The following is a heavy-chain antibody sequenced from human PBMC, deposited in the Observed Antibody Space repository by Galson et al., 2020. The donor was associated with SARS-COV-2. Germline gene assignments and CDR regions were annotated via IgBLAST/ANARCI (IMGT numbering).Heavy chain of an antibody. Sequence: TGGSLRLSCAASGFTFSDYFMSWIRQTPGKGLEWVSYISTTGTYTNYAGSVKGRFTISRDNAKSLLYLQMNSLRAEDTAVYYCARAPRYCSGGSCPPVDYWGQGTLVTVSS. CDR2: ISTTGTYT. CDR3: ARAPRYCSGGSCPPVDY. CDR1: GFTFSDYF. D-gene: IGHD2-15*01. J-gene: IGHJ4*02. V-gene: IGHV3-11*06.